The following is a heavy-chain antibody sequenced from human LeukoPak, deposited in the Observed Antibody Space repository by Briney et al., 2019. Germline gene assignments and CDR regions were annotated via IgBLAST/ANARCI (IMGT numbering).Heavy chain of an antibody. D-gene: IGHD3-9*01. V-gene: IGHV3-21*04. Sequence: GGSLRLSCAASGFTFSSYSMNWVRQAPGKGLEWVSSISSSSSYIYYADSVKGRFTISRDNAKNSLYLQMNSLRAEDTAVYYCAQTGDILTGALDYWGQGTLVTVSS. CDR1: GFTFSSYS. CDR3: AQTGDILTGALDY. J-gene: IGHJ4*02. CDR2: ISSSSSYI.